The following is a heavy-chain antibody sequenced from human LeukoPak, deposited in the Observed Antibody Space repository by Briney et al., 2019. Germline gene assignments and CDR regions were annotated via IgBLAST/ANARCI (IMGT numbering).Heavy chain of an antibody. D-gene: IGHD4-23*01. CDR3: ARHTMTLTPLGLCDL. CDR1: GGSISSSSYY. CDR2: IYYSGSN. V-gene: IGHV4-39*01. Sequence: PSETLSLTCTVSGGSISSSSYYWGWIRQPPGKGLEWIGSIYYSGSNYSDPSLNCRVTISVDTSKNPFPLKLSSVAAADTAVYYCARHTMTLTPLGLCDLWARETVVSVSS. J-gene: IGHJ5*02.